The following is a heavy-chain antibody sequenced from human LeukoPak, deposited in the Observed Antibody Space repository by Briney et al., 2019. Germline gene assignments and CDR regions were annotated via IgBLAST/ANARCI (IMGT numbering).Heavy chain of an antibody. CDR1: NSTFSTYW. CDR2: INIAGTGT. CDR3: ARSGWYRNDALDL. V-gene: IGHV3-74*03. J-gene: IGHJ3*01. D-gene: IGHD6-19*01. Sequence: GGSLRLSCVASNSTFSTYWMHWVRQAPGKGLVWVSRINIAGTGTKYADSVKGRVTISRDNAKNTLYLQMNSLRAEDTAVYYCARSGWYRNDALDLWGQGTMVTVSS.